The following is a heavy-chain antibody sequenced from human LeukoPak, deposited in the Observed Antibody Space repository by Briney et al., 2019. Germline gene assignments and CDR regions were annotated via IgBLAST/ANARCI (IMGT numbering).Heavy chain of an antibody. V-gene: IGHV1-8*02. CDR2: MNPNSGNT. Sequence: ASVKVSCKASRYTFTGYYMHWVRQAPGQGLEWMGWMNPNSGNTGYAQKFQGRVTMTRNTSISTAYMELGSLRSEDTAVYYCARAPAMDNYYYYGMDVWGQGTTVTVSS. J-gene: IGHJ6*02. CDR3: ARAPAMDNYYYYGMDV. D-gene: IGHD5-18*01. CDR1: RYTFTGYY.